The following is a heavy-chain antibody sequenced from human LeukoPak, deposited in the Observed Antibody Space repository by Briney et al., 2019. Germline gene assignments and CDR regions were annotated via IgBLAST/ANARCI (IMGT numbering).Heavy chain of an antibody. Sequence: SETLSLTCAVSGGSISSSNWWSWVRQPPGKGLEWIGEIYHSGSTNYNPSLKSRVTISVDKSKNQFSLKLSSVTAADTAVFYCARGFEYSTSSRLGYYYFYMDVWGIGTTVTVSS. D-gene: IGHD6-6*01. CDR3: ARGFEYSTSSRLGYYYFYMDV. J-gene: IGHJ6*03. V-gene: IGHV4-4*02. CDR2: IYHSGST. CDR1: GGSISSSNW.